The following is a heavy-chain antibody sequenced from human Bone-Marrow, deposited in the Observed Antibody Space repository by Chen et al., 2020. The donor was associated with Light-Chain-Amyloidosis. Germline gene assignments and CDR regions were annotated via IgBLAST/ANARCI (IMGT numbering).Heavy chain of an antibody. CDR1: GFSVSRSY. D-gene: IGHD5-18*01. Sequence: EVHLVETGGALIQPGGSLRLSCAASGFSVSRSYMSWVRQAPGKGLEWVSLIYSGGSTYYADFVKGRFTISIDSSKNTVYLQMNSLRAEDTALYYCATEGRDPGYSYGYLNYWGQGTLVTVSS. J-gene: IGHJ4*02. CDR2: IYSGGST. CDR3: ATEGRDPGYSYGYLNY. V-gene: IGHV3-53*02.